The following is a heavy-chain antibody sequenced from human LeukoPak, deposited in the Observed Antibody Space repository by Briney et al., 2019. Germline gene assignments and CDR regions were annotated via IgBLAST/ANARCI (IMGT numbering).Heavy chain of an antibody. Sequence: GGSLRLSCAASGFTVSSNYMSWVRQAPGKGLEWVAFTRFDGSRQYYPDSMKGRFTISRDNSKNTLYLQMNSLRPEDTAVYYCAKGTEQWLTDYWGQGTLVIVSS. J-gene: IGHJ4*02. V-gene: IGHV3-30*02. CDR3: AKGTEQWLTDY. D-gene: IGHD6-19*01. CDR2: TRFDGSRQ. CDR1: GFTVSSNY.